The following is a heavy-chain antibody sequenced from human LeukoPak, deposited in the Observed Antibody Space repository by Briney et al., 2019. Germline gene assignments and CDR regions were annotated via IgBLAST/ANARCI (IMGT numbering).Heavy chain of an antibody. CDR3: ARGYCSSTSCSPGGY. Sequence: ASVKVSCKASGYTFTSYYMHWVRQAPGEGLEWMGWITTYNGNTNYAQNLQGRVTMTTDTSTSTAYMELRSLRSDDTAVYYCARGYCSSTSCSPGGYWGQGTLVTVSS. D-gene: IGHD2-2*01. J-gene: IGHJ4*02. CDR2: ITTYNGNT. V-gene: IGHV1-18*04. CDR1: GYTFTSYY.